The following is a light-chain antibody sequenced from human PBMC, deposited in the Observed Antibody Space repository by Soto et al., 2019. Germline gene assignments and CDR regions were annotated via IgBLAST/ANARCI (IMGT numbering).Light chain of an antibody. CDR1: SSDIGGYNY. V-gene: IGLV2-11*01. CDR2: DVN. J-gene: IGLJ3*02. CDR3: SSYAATYQE. Sequence: QSALTQPRSVSGSPGQSVTISCTGTSSDIGGYNYVSWYQQHPGKAPKLMIYDVNKRPSGVPDRFSGSKSGNTASLTISGLQAEAEADYYCSSYAATYQEFGGGTKLTVL.